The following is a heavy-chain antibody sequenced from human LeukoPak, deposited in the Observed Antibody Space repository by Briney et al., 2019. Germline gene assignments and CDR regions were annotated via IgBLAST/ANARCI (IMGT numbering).Heavy chain of an antibody. D-gene: IGHD5-24*01. CDR2: IYYSGST. J-gene: IGHJ6*02. Sequence: PSETLSLTCTVSGGSISSYYWSWIRQPPGKGLEWIGYIYYSGSTNYNPSLKSRVTISIDTSKNQFSLKRSSVTAADTAVYYCARDHLRDGYNSYGMDVWVQGTTVTVSS. CDR1: GGSISSYY. CDR3: ARDHLRDGYNSYGMDV. V-gene: IGHV4-59*01.